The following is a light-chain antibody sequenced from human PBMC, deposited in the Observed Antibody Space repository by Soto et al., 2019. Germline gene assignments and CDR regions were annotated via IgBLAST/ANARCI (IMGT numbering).Light chain of an antibody. CDR1: QSVSSY. CDR2: DAS. Sequence: EIVLTQSPATLSLSPGERATLSCRASQSVSSYLAWYQQKPGQAPRLLIYDASNRATGIPARFSGSGSGTDFTLTISSLELEDFAVYYCQQRSNWPIFTFGPGTKVDIK. J-gene: IGKJ3*01. V-gene: IGKV3-11*01. CDR3: QQRSNWPIFT.